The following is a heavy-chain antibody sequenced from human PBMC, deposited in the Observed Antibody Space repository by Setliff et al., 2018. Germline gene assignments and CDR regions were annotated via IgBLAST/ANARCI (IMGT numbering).Heavy chain of an antibody. Sequence: ASVKVSCKASGYTFTGYYMHWVRQAPGQGLEWMGWINPNSGGTNYAQKFQGWVTMTRDTSISTAYMELSKLKSDDTAVYYCARRRYYYDSSGYRWGGFYFDYWGQGTLVTVSS. CDR2: INPNSGGT. V-gene: IGHV1-2*04. CDR3: ARRRYYYDSSGYRWGGFYFDY. D-gene: IGHD3-22*01. J-gene: IGHJ4*02. CDR1: GYTFTGYY.